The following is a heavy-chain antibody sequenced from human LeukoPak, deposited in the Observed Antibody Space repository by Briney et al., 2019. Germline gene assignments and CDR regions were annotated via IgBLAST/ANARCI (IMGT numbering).Heavy chain of an antibody. CDR1: GYSFSNSW. Sequence: GESLKISCKASGYSFSNSWIGWVRQMPGKGLEWMGIIYPGDSHTIYSLSFQGQITISADKSITTAYLRWSSLEASDTAMYYCARQRTSENWFDSWGQGTPVTVSS. J-gene: IGHJ5*01. CDR2: IYPGDSHT. V-gene: IGHV5-51*01. CDR3: ARQRTSENWFDS. D-gene: IGHD1-14*01.